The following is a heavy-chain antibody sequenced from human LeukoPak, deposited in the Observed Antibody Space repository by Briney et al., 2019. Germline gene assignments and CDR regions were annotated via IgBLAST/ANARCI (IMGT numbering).Heavy chain of an antibody. CDR2: MNPNSGNT. Sequence: ASVKVSCKASGYTFTSYDISWVRQATGQGLEWMGWMNPNSGNTGYAQKFQGRVTMTRNTSISTAYMELSSLRSEDTAVYYCPRRGYYDSSGYLTAPPDYWGQGTLVTVSS. D-gene: IGHD3-22*01. CDR3: PRRGYYDSSGYLTAPPDY. J-gene: IGHJ4*02. V-gene: IGHV1-8*01. CDR1: GYTFTSYD.